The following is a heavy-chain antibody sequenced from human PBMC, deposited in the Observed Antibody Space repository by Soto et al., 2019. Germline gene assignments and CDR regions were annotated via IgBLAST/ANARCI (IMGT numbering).Heavy chain of an antibody. J-gene: IGHJ4*02. CDR2: IGTSASDT. Sequence: EVEILESGGGLVQPGGSLRLSCTVSGFTFSNYAFTWARQAPGQGLEWVSTIGTSASDTNYADSVKGRFTTFRDNSKNTLFLQMNSLRAEDTAVYYCTKRGANWVPLEDWGQGTLVTVSS. CDR3: TKRGANWVPLED. D-gene: IGHD7-27*01. CDR1: GFTFSNYA. V-gene: IGHV3-23*01.